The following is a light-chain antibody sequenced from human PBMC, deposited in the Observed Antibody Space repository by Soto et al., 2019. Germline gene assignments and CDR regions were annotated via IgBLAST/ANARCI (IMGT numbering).Light chain of an antibody. V-gene: IGKV1-39*01. Sequence: DTQMTQSPSSLSASVGDRVTITCRASQSISSYLNWYQQKPGKAPNLLIYAASTLQSGVPSRFSGSGSGTDFTLTIRSLQPEDFATYYCQQSYTTPLTFGGGTKVEIK. CDR3: QQSYTTPLT. CDR2: AAS. J-gene: IGKJ4*01. CDR1: QSISSY.